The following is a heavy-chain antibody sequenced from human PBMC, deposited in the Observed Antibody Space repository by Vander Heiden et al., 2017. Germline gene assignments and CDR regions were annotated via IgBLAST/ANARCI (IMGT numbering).Heavy chain of an antibody. V-gene: IGHV3-9*01. CDR1: GFKFDDHA. CDR3: AKDMRAVYYYGMDV. Sequence: EAQLVESGGNLAQPGRSLRLSRAAHGFKFDDHAMHWVRQRPGKGLEWVAGISWNGDSIGYADSVKGRFIISRDNAKNSVYLQMNSLRPEDTALYYCAKDMRAVYYYGMDVWGQGIPVTVSS. CDR2: ISWNGDSI. J-gene: IGHJ6*02.